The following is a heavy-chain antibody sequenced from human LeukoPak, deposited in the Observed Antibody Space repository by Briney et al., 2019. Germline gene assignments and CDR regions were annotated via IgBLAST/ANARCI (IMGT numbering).Heavy chain of an antibody. CDR1: GFTVSSNY. V-gene: IGHV3-53*01. Sequence: GGSLRLSCAASGFTVSSNYMSWVRQAPGKGLEWVSVIYSGGSTYYADSVKGRFTISRDNSKNTLYLQMNSLRAEDTAVYYCARIGHEDYYFDYWGQGTLVTVSS. CDR2: IYSGGST. J-gene: IGHJ4*02. CDR3: ARIGHEDYYFDY.